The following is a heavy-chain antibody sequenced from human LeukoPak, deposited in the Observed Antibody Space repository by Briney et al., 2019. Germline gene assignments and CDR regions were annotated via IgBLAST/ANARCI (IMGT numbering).Heavy chain of an antibody. D-gene: IGHD6-13*01. CDR2: ISGSGGST. Sequence: GGSLRLSCAASGFTFSSYAMSWVRQAPGKGLEWVSAISGSGGSTYYADSVKGRFTISRDNSKNTLYLQMNSLRADDTAVYYCAKDQQLVPPELGAFDIWGQGTMVTVSS. CDR3: AKDQQLVPPELGAFDI. J-gene: IGHJ3*02. V-gene: IGHV3-23*01. CDR1: GFTFSSYA.